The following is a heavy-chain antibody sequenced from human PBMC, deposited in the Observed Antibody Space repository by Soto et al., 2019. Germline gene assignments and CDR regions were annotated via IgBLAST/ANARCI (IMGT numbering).Heavy chain of an antibody. CDR2: IGTAGDT. D-gene: IGHD6-13*01. J-gene: IGHJ4*02. V-gene: IGHV3-13*01. CDR3: ARGPRYSSSWYPIDC. Sequence: SAIGTAGDTYYPGSVKGRFTIPRENAKNSLYLQMNSLRAGDTAVYYCARGPRYSSSWYPIDCWGQGTLVTVSS.